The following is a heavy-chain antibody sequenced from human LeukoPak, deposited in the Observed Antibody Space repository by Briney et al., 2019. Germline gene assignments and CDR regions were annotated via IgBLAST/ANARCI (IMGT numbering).Heavy chain of an antibody. Sequence: PGGSLRLSCAASGFTFSSYGMHWVRQAPGKGLEWIGEINHSGSTNYNPSLKSRVTISVDTSKNQFSLKLSSVTAADTAVYYCARSGTLYRYTPGFDPWGQGTLVTVSS. V-gene: IGHV4-34*01. CDR2: INHSGST. D-gene: IGHD1-7*01. J-gene: IGHJ5*02. CDR1: GFTFSSYG. CDR3: ARSGTLYRYTPGFDP.